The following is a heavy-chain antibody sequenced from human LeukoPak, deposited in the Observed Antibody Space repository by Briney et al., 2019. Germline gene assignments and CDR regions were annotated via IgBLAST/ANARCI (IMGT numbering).Heavy chain of an antibody. Sequence: ASVKVSCKASGYTFTSYGISWVRQAPGQGLEWMGWISPYNSNTYYAQNLQGRVTMTTDTSTSTTYLELRSLRSDDTAVYYCARDLKRGYSSGRYSWGTGSSNDFWGQGTLVTVSS. J-gene: IGHJ4*02. CDR2: ISPYNSNT. D-gene: IGHD6-19*01. V-gene: IGHV1-18*01. CDR3: ARDLKRGYSSGRYSWGTGSSNDF. CDR1: GYTFTSYG.